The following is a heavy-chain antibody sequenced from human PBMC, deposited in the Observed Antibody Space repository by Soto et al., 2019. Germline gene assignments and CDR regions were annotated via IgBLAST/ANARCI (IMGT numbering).Heavy chain of an antibody. CDR2: ISAYNGNT. V-gene: IGHV1-18*01. Sequence: ASVKVSCKASGYTFTSYGISWVRQAPGQGLEWMGWISAYNGNTNYAQKLQGRVTMTTDTSTSTAYMELRSLRSDDTAVYYCARDRVVVAATDAFDIWVQGTMVTVSS. D-gene: IGHD2-15*01. CDR3: ARDRVVVAATDAFDI. J-gene: IGHJ3*02. CDR1: GYTFTSYG.